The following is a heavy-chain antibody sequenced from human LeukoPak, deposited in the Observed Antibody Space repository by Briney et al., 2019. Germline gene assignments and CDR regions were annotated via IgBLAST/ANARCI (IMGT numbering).Heavy chain of an antibody. CDR1: GGSFSSYY. CDR2: IYYSGST. D-gene: IGHD2-2*01. Sequence: SETLSLTCAVYGGSFSSYYWSWIRQPPGKGLEWIGYIYYSGSTNYNPSLKSRVTISVDTSKNQFSLKLSSVTAADTAVYYCARGHCSSTSCSNYYYGMDVWGQGTTVTVSS. CDR3: ARGHCSSTSCSNYYYGMDV. J-gene: IGHJ6*02. V-gene: IGHV4-59*12.